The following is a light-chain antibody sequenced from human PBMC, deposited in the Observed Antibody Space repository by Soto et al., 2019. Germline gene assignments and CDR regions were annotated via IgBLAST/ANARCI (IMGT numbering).Light chain of an antibody. CDR3: QQHNISPYT. J-gene: IGKJ2*01. Sequence: EIVLTQSPGTLSLSPGERATLSCRASQSISSSFLVWYQQKPGQAPRLFIYGASNRATGIPDRFSGSGSGTDFTLTISRLEPEDFAVYYCQQHNISPYTFGQGTKLEIK. V-gene: IGKV3-20*01. CDR2: GAS. CDR1: QSISSSF.